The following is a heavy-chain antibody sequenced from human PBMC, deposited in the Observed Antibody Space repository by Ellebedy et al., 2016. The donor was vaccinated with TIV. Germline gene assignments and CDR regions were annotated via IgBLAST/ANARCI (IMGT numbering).Heavy chain of an antibody. J-gene: IGHJ6*02. CDR3: ARRIAARPDYYYAMDV. D-gene: IGHD6-6*01. CDR2: TKKDGSEK. CDR1: GFTFSTYW. V-gene: IGHV3-7*03. Sequence: GESLKISCAASGFTFSTYWMGWVRQAAGKGLEWVANTKKDGSEKYYVDSVKGRFTISKDTAKNSLSLQMNSLRAEDTAVYYCARRIAARPDYYYAMDVWGQGTTVTVAS.